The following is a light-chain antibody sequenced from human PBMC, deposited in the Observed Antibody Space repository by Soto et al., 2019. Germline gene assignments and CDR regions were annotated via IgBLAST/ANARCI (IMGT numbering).Light chain of an antibody. CDR2: KAS. CDR3: QQYNSYWT. Sequence: IQMTKSPSTLSASVGDRVTITCRASQSISSWLAWYQQKPGKDPKLLIYKASSLESGVPSGFSGRGSGTECPLTISSLQPDDLATYYFQQYNSYWTFGQGTKVQIK. CDR1: QSISSW. J-gene: IGKJ1*01. V-gene: IGKV1-5*03.